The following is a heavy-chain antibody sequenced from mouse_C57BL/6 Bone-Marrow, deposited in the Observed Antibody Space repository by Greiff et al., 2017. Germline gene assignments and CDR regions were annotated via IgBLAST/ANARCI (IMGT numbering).Heavy chain of an antibody. CDR3: ARLTGTGYYAMDY. CDR2: ISNLAYRI. J-gene: IGHJ4*01. D-gene: IGHD4-1*01. CDR1: GFTFSDYG. Sequence: EVKLMESGGGLVQPGGSLKLSCAASGFTFSDYGMAWVRQAPRTGPEWVAFISNLAYRIYYADTLTGRFTISRENAKNTLYLEMSSLRSEDTAMYYCARLTGTGYYAMDYWGQGTSVTASS. V-gene: IGHV5-15*01.